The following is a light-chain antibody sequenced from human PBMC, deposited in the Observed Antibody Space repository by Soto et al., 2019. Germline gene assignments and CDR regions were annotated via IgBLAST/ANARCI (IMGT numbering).Light chain of an antibody. CDR3: QQSYSHPVT. J-gene: IGKJ4*01. CDR1: QSIYTY. V-gene: IGKV1-39*01. CDR2: AAS. Sequence: DIQMTQSPSSPSASVGDRVTITCRAGQSIYTYLHWYRQRPGSAPNLLVFAASALHSGVPSRFSGSGSGTNFTLTISNLQPEDFATYYCQQSYSHPVTFGGGTKVDIK.